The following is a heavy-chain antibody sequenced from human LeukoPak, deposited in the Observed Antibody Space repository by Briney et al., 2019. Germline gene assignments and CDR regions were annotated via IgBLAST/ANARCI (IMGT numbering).Heavy chain of an antibody. J-gene: IGHJ4*02. CDR1: GGSISSSSYY. CDR2: IYCSGST. CDR3: ARLHPYYFDY. V-gene: IGHV4-39*01. Sequence: SETLSLTCTVSGGSISSSSYYWGWIRQPPGKGLEWIGSIYCSGSTYYNPSLKSRVTISVDTSKNQFSLKLSSVTAADTAVYYCARLHPYYFDYWGQGTLVTVSS.